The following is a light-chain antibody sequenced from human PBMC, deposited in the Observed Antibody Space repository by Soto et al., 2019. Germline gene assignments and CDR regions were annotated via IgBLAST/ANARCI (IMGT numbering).Light chain of an antibody. CDR3: QKYNSAPWT. CDR1: QGISNY. V-gene: IGKV1-27*01. J-gene: IGKJ1*01. Sequence: DIQMTQSPSSLSASVGDRVTITCRATQGISNYLAWYQQKPGKVPKLLIYAASTLQSGVPSRFRGSGSGTDFTLTIRSMQTEDVAPYYCQKYNSAPWTFGQGTKVDIK. CDR2: AAS.